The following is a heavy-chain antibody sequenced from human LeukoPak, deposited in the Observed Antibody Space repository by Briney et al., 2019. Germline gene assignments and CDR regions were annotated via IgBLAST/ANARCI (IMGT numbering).Heavy chain of an antibody. J-gene: IGHJ3*02. CDR1: GYTFTSYG. V-gene: IGHV1-18*01. Sequence: ASVKVSCKASGYTFTSYGISWVRQAPGQGLEWMGWISAYNGNTNYAQKLQGRVTMTTDTSTSTAYMELRSLRSDDTAVYYCASGSSGSYYNAFDIWGQGTMVTVSS. D-gene: IGHD3-10*01. CDR2: ISAYNGNT. CDR3: ASGSSGSYYNAFDI.